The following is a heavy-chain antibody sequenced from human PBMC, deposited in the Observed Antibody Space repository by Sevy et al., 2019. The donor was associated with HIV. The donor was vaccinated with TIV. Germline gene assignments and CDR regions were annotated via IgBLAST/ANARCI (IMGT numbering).Heavy chain of an antibody. V-gene: IGHV4-30-4*01. J-gene: IGHJ4*02. CDR3: ARGGVVTAISWYFDY. D-gene: IGHD2-21*02. CDR1: GGSISSGDYY. Sequence: SETLSLTCTVSGGSISSGDYYWSWIRQPPGKGLEWIGYIYYSGSTYYNPSLKSRVTISVDTSKNQFSLKLRSVTAADTAVYYCARGGVVTAISWYFDYWGQGTLVTVSS. CDR2: IYYSGST.